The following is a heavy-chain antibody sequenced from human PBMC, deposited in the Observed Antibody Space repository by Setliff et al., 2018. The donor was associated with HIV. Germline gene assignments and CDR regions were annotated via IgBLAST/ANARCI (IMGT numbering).Heavy chain of an antibody. CDR1: GFTFSNYV. CDR2: ISYSGNTI. J-gene: IGHJ3*01. CDR3: AQGLL. V-gene: IGHV3-48*03. Sequence: GGSLRLSCAASGFTFSNYVMSWVRQTPGKGLEWLSYISYSGNTIYYADSVKGRFTISRDNAKNSLFLQMDSLRAEDTAVYYCAQGLLWGQGTVVTVSS.